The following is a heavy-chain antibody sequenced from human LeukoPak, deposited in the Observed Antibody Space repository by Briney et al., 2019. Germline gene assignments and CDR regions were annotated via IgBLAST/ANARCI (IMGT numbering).Heavy chain of an antibody. D-gene: IGHD5-12*01. V-gene: IGHV4-61*01. Sequence: PSETLSLTCTVSGGSISSSSYYWSWIRQPPGKGLEWIGYIYYSGSTNYNPSLKSRVTISVDTSKNQFSLKLSSVTAADTAVYYCARSSYSGYWYWFDPWGQGTQVTVSS. CDR2: IYYSGST. CDR3: ARSSYSGYWYWFDP. J-gene: IGHJ5*02. CDR1: GGSISSSSYY.